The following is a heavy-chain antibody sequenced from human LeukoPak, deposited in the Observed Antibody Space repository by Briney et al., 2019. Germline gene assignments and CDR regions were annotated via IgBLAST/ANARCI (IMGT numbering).Heavy chain of an antibody. D-gene: IGHD5-18*01. CDR1: GFTFGDYA. CDR2: IRSKAYGGTT. Sequence: GGSLRLSCTASGFTFGDYAMSWVRQAPGKGLEWVGFIRSKAYGGTTEYAAPVKGRFTISRDDSKSIAYLQMNSLKTEDTAVYYCTRLWVDTAMSGIDYWGQGTLVTVSS. CDR3: TRLWVDTAMSGIDY. V-gene: IGHV3-49*04. J-gene: IGHJ4*02.